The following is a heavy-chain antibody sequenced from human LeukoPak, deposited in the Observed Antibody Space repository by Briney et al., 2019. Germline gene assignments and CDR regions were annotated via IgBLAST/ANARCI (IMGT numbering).Heavy chain of an antibody. CDR2: MKYDGSEI. CDR1: GFTFSTAW. V-gene: IGHV3-7*04. J-gene: IGHJ5*02. Sequence: GGSLRLSCAASGFTFSTAWMAWLRQAPGKGLEWVANMKYDGSEIYYVDSVKGRFTISRDNAKNSLSLQMNSLRAEDTAVYFCARAYYNTSAYYPNWFDPWGQGTLVTVSS. CDR3: ARAYYNTSAYYPNWFDP. D-gene: IGHD3-22*01.